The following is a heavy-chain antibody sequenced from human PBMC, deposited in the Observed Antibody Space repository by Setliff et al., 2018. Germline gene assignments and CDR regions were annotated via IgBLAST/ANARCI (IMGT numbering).Heavy chain of an antibody. D-gene: IGHD3-16*01. CDR1: GFTFTSYA. J-gene: IGHJ5*02. Sequence: GGSLRLSCAASGFTFTSYAMTWVRQAPGKGLEWVSTVSGAGDFTYYADSVEGRFTISRDNSKNTLFLQMNSLRAEDTAVYYCAKGRLGGHHGWFDPWGQGTLVTVSS. CDR2: VSGAGDFT. CDR3: AKGRLGGHHGWFDP. V-gene: IGHV3-23*01.